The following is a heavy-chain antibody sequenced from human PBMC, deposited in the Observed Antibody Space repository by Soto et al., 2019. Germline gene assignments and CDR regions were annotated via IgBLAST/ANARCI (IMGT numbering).Heavy chain of an antibody. V-gene: IGHV1-46*01. D-gene: IGHD6-13*01. CDR2: INPIGGAT. J-gene: IGHJ4*02. Sequence: GASVKVSCKASGYTFMNYHMHWVRQAPGRGLEWLGKINPIGGATTYAQKFQGRLTMTRDTSTSTVYMELTSLTSEDSAVYFCARAASALLRGPGTQVTSPQ. CDR1: GYTFMNYH. CDR3: ARAASALL.